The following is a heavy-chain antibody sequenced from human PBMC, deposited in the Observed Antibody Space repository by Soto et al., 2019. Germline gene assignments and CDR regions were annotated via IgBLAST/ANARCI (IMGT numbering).Heavy chain of an antibody. CDR2: TSYDGTNK. CDR1: GFSFSNYA. J-gene: IGHJ6*02. CDR3: VREMTAPSDYYYGIDV. V-gene: IGHV3-30-3*01. Sequence: PGGSLRLSCAASGFSFSNYAMHWVRQAPGKGLEWVAITSYDGTNKYYADSVEGRFTISRDNSKNTLNLQMNSLRAEDTAVYYCVREMTAPSDYYYGIDVWGQGTTVTVSS. D-gene: IGHD5-18*01.